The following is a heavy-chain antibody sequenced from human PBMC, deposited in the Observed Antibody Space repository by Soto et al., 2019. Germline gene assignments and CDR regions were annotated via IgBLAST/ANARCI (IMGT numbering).Heavy chain of an antibody. J-gene: IGHJ3*02. Sequence: GGSLRLSCGVSGFICSSYDMSWVRQAPGKGLEWVSTILVGGSTHYEDSVKGRFTISRDTSKNTVYLQMNSLTAGDTAMYYCAKATATGGGAFEIYGQGTMVT. V-gene: IGHV3-23*01. CDR3: AKATATGGGAFEI. CDR1: GFICSSYD. CDR2: ILVGGST. D-gene: IGHD2-8*02.